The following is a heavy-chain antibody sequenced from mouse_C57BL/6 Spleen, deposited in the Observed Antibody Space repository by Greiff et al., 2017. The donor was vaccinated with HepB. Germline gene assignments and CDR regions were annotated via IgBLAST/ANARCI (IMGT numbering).Heavy chain of an antibody. CDR3: ARLYDGYLPAMDY. CDR1: GFTFSSYT. J-gene: IGHJ4*01. Sequence: EVQLVESGGGLVKPGGSLKLSCAASGFTFSSYTMSWVRQTPEKRLEWVATISGGGGNTYYPDSVKGRFTISRDNAKNTLYLQMSSLRSEDTALYYCARLYDGYLPAMDYWGQGTSVTVSS. D-gene: IGHD2-3*01. CDR2: ISGGGGNT. V-gene: IGHV5-9*01.